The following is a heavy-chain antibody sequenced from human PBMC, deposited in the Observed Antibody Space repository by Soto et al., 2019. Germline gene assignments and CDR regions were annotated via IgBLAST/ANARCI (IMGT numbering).Heavy chain of an antibody. CDR1: GYTFTRYG. J-gene: IGHJ4*02. CDR2: ISDNNGNA. D-gene: IGHD1-1*01. Sequence: QVHLVQSGAEVKKPGASVKVSCKGSGYTFTRYGITGVRQAPGQGLEWMGWISDNNGNAKYAQKLQGRVTVTRDTSTSTDYMELKRWGCDDTAPYYCERGRYGDYWGEGALVTVTS. CDR3: ERGRYGDY. V-gene: IGHV1-18*01.